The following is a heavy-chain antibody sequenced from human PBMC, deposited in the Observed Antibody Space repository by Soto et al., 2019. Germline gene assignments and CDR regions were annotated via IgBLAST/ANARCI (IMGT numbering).Heavy chain of an antibody. J-gene: IGHJ5*02. V-gene: IGHV3-23*01. CDR1: GFTFSSYA. CDR2: ISGSGGST. D-gene: IGHD3-9*01. Sequence: GGSLRLSCAASGFTFSSYAMSWVRQAPGKGLEWVSAISGSGGSTYYSDSVKGRFTISRDNSKNTLYLQMNSLRAEDTAVYYCAKDPHYDILTGYYWDWFDPWGQGTRVTSPQ. CDR3: AKDPHYDILTGYYWDWFDP.